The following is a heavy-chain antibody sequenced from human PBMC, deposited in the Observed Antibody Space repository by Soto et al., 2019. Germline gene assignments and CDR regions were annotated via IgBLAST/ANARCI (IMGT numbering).Heavy chain of an antibody. Sequence: ASVKVSRKASGYTFTSYDINWVRQATGQGLEWMGWMNPNSGNTGYAQKFQGRVTMTRNTSISTAYMELSSLRSEDTAVYYCARATWPVAGPYYYYYGMDVWGQGTTVTVSS. D-gene: IGHD6-19*01. J-gene: IGHJ6*02. CDR1: GYTFTSYD. V-gene: IGHV1-8*01. CDR2: MNPNSGNT. CDR3: ARATWPVAGPYYYYYGMDV.